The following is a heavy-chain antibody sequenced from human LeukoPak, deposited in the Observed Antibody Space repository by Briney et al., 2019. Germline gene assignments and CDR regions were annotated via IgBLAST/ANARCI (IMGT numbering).Heavy chain of an antibody. CDR1: GFTVSSNY. CDR3: AREDIVVVVAAHFDY. V-gene: IGHV3-66*02. J-gene: IGHJ4*02. Sequence: GGSLRLSCAASGFTVSSNYMSWVRQAPGKGLEWVSVIYSGGSTYYADSVKGRFTISRDNSKNTLYLQMNSLRAEDTAVYYCAREDIVVVVAAHFDYWGQGTLVTVSS. D-gene: IGHD2-15*01. CDR2: IYSGGST.